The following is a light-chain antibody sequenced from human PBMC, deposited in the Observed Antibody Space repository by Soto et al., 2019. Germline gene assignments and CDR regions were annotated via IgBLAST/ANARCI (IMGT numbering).Light chain of an antibody. J-gene: IGLJ2*01. Sequence: QSALTQPASVSGSPGQSITISCTGTSSDDGGYNYVSWYQQHPGKAPKLMIYDVSNRPSGVSNRFSDSKSGNTASLTISGLQAEDEAEYYCSSYTSSSTPVVFGGGTQLTVL. CDR3: SSYTSSSTPVV. CDR1: SSDDGGYNY. CDR2: DVS. V-gene: IGLV2-14*01.